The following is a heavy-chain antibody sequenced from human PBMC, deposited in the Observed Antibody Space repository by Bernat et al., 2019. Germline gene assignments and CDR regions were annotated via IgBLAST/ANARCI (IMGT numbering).Heavy chain of an antibody. D-gene: IGHD6-13*01. J-gene: IGHJ4*02. CDR3: ARGRDSSSHLDY. CDR1: GYTFTSFD. CDR2: MNPNSGNT. V-gene: IGHV1-8*01. Sequence: QVQLVQSGAEVEKPGASVKVSCKASGYTFTSFDINWVRQAAGQGPEWMGWMNPNSGNTGYAQKFQGRVTMTRDTPTNTAYMDLSSLTSEDTAVYYCARGRDSSSHLDYWGQGTLLTVSS.